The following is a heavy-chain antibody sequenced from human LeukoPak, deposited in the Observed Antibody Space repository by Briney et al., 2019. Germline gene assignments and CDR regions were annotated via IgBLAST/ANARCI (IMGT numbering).Heavy chain of an antibody. CDR2: IWYDGRDK. CDR1: GFTFSGCG. D-gene: IGHD5-18*01. Sequence: SGGSLRLSCAASGFTFSGCGMHWVRQAPGKGLEWVAFIWYDGRDKYYADSVKGQFTISRDNSKNTLYSQMNSLRAEDTAVYYCAKDPYSYGSYFDYWGQGTLVTVSS. J-gene: IGHJ4*02. V-gene: IGHV3-30*02. CDR3: AKDPYSYGSYFDY.